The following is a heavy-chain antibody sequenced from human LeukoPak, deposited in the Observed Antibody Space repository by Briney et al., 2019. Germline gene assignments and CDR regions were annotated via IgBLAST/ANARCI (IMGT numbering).Heavy chain of an antibody. J-gene: IGHJ4*02. V-gene: IGHV4-59*01. CDR2: IYYSGST. CDR3: ARAEYYFDY. Sequence: PSESLSLTCTVSGGSISSYYWSWIRQPPGKGLEWIGYIYYSGSTNYNPSLKSRVTISVDTSKNQFSLKLSSVTAADTAVYYCARAEYYFDYWGQGTLVTVSS. CDR1: GGSISSYY. D-gene: IGHD3-10*01.